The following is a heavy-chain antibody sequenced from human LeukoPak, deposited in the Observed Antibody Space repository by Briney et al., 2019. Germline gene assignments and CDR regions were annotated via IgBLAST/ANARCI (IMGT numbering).Heavy chain of an antibody. Sequence: GESLKISCKGSGYSFTSYWIGWVRQMPGKGLEWMGIIYPGDSDTRYSPSFQGQVTISADESISTAYLQWSSLKASDTATYYCARQRTSSYDDYWGQGTLVTVSS. CDR3: ARQRTSSYDDY. J-gene: IGHJ4*02. D-gene: IGHD1-14*01. CDR2: IYPGDSDT. V-gene: IGHV5-51*01. CDR1: GYSFTSYW.